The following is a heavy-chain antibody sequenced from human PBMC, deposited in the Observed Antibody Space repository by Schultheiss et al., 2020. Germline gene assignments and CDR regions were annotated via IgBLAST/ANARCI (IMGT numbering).Heavy chain of an antibody. CDR2: INHSGST. D-gene: IGHD2-15*01. CDR1: GGSLSGHY. V-gene: IGHV4-34*09. Sequence: SQTLSLTCAVYGGSLSGHYWSWIRQPPGKGLEWIGEINHSGSTKYNPSLKSRVTISADTSKNQFSLKLRSVTAADTAVYYCAGDREGYCSGGSCFHFDYWGQGTLVTVSS. CDR3: AGDREGYCSGGSCFHFDY. J-gene: IGHJ4*02.